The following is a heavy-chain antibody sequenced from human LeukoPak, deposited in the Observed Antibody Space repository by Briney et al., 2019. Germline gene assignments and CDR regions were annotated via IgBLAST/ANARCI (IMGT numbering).Heavy chain of an antibody. D-gene: IGHD6-13*01. CDR1: GGPISSNTYY. V-gene: IGHV4-39*01. Sequence: SETLSLTCTVSGGPISSNTYYWGWIRQPPGKGLEWIGTIHYSGNTYYKSSLKSRVTISVDTSRNQFSLKLNSVTAADTAVYYCARRGEGYSSTSYFFDYWGQGALVTVSS. CDR2: IHYSGNT. J-gene: IGHJ4*02. CDR3: ARRGEGYSSTSYFFDY.